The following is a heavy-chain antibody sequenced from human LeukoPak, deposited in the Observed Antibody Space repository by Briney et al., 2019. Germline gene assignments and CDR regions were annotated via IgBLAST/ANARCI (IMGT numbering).Heavy chain of an antibody. CDR2: IWNDGSKK. CDR1: GFTFSTFG. D-gene: IGHD3-16*01. V-gene: IGHV3-33*01. J-gene: IGHJ4*02. CDR3: ARDSLGGDY. Sequence: GGSLRLSCAASGFTFSTFGMHWVRRAPGKGLGRVAVIWNDGSKKFYADSVKGRFTISRDNYKNTLYLQMNSLRAEDTAVYYCARDSLGGDYWGQGTLVTVSS.